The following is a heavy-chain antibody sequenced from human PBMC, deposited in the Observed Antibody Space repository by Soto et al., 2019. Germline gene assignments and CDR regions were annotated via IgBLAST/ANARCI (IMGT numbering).Heavy chain of an antibody. Sequence: LPCTVAGGSVKIDRYYWNWIQQSPGKGLEWFGYIYYRGATNHNPSLKSRVTISVDTTKNEISLRLTSVTAADTAVYYCAREGYFDTSGYPRYHYYGLDVWGQGTTVTVSS. D-gene: IGHD3-22*01. CDR2: IYYRGAT. CDR1: GGSVKIDRYY. CDR3: AREGYFDTSGYPRYHYYGLDV. J-gene: IGHJ6*02. V-gene: IGHV4-61*01.